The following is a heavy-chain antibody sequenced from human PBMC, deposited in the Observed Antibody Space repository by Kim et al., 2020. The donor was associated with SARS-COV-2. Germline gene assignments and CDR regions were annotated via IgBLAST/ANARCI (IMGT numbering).Heavy chain of an antibody. J-gene: IGHJ6*03. CDR2: MNPNSGNT. D-gene: IGHD3-10*01. CDR3: ATFLLVRVFFSYSSSMYV. CDR1: GYTFTSYD. Sequence: ASVKVSCKASGYTFTSYDINWVRQATVQGLEWMGWMNPNSGNTGFSPPFQLRLTIPSTTSLSPASIQLRRLSSPPTSVYYCATFLLVRVFFSYSSSMYVW. V-gene: IGHV1-8*01.